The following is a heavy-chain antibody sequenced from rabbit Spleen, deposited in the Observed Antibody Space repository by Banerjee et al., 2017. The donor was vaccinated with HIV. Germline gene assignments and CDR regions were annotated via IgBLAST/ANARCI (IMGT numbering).Heavy chain of an antibody. J-gene: IGHJ6*01. D-gene: IGHD7-1*01. V-gene: IGHV1S45*01. CDR2: INTVTGKS. CDR3: ARDTGISFSSYGMDL. CDR1: GVSFSDKDV. Sequence: EQLEESGGGLVKPEGSLTLTCKASGVSFSDKDVMCWVRQAPGNGLEWIACINTVTGKSVYASWAKRRFIMSRTSSTTVTLQMTSLTGADTSTYFCARDTGISFSSYGMDLWGPVTLVTLS.